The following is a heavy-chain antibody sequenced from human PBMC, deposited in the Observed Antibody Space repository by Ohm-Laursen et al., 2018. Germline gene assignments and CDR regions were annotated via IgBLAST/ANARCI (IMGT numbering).Heavy chain of an antibody. J-gene: IGHJ3*02. CDR2: LSGSGGST. V-gene: IGHV3-23*01. CDR3: ARDLSVVDAFDI. Sequence: SLRPSCAASGFTFSTYGMGWVRQAPGKGLEWVSALSGSGGSTYYADSVKGRFTISRDNSKNTLYLQMNSLRAEDTAVYYCARDLSVVDAFDIWGQGTMVTVSS. D-gene: IGHD4-23*01. CDR1: GFTFSTYG.